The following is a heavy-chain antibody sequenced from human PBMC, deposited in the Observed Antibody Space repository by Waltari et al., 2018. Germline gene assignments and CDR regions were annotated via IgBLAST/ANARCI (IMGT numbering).Heavy chain of an antibody. V-gene: IGHV1-69*09. CDR3: ARDRDNNWNDGGLLAY. J-gene: IGHJ4*02. D-gene: IGHD1-1*01. CDR2: IIPILGIA. Sequence: QVQLVQSGAEVKKPGSSVTVSCKASGGTFSTYAISWVRQAPGQGLEWMGRIIPILGIANYAQKFQGRVTITADKSTSTAYMELSSLRSEDTAVYYCARDRDNNWNDGGLLAYWGQGTLVTVSS. CDR1: GGTFSTYA.